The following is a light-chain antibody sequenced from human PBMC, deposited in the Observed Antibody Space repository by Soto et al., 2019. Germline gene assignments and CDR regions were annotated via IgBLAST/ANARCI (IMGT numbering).Light chain of an antibody. J-gene: IGKJ1*01. CDR1: QSFSNY. CDR3: QQYQNLWT. V-gene: IGKV3D-15*01. Sequence: EIVLTQSPGTLSFSPGERATLSCRASQSFSNYLAWYQQKPGQAPRLLISVASNRATGIPARFSGSGSGTEFTLTIGSLQSEDSAVYYCQQYQNLWTFGQGTKVDIK. CDR2: VAS.